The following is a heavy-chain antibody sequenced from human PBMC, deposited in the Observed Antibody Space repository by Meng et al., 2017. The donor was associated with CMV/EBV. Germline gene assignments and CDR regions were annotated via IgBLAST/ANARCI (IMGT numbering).Heavy chain of an antibody. CDR3: ARGLREFYYYYGMDV. D-gene: IGHD3-10*01. J-gene: IGHJ6*02. Sequence: SETLSLTCTVSGYSISSGYYWGWIRQPPGKGLEWIGEINHSGSTNYNPSLKSRVTISVDTSKNQFSLKLSSVTAADTAVYYCARGLREFYYYYGMDVWGQGTTVTVSS. V-gene: IGHV4-38-2*02. CDR1: GYSISSGYY. CDR2: INHSGST.